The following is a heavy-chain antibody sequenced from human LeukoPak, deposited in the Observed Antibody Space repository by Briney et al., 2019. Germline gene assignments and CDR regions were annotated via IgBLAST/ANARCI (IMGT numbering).Heavy chain of an antibody. V-gene: IGHV3-30-3*01. D-gene: IGHD3-22*01. J-gene: IGHJ4*02. CDR2: ISYDGSNK. CDR1: GFTFSSYA. Sequence: PGGSLRLSCAASGFTFSSYAMHWVRQAPGKGLEWVAVISYDGSNKYYADSVKGRFTISRDNSKNTLYLQMNSLRAEDTAVYYCARPRYYYDSSGYFDYWGQGTLVTVSS. CDR3: ARPRYYYDSSGYFDY.